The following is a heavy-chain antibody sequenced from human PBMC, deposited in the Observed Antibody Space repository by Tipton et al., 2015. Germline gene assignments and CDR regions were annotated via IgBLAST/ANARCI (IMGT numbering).Heavy chain of an antibody. D-gene: IGHD6-13*01. CDR2: IIPIFETA. Sequence: QVQLVQSGPEVKKPGSSVKVSCKASGGIFSSYAINWVRQAPGQGLEWMGGIIPIFETADYAQKFQGRVTITADQSTSTAYMELTNLRSEDTAVYYCARGSINWSMYTYFDPWGQGTLVTVSS. J-gene: IGHJ5*02. CDR3: ARGSINWSMYTYFDP. CDR1: GGIFSSYA. V-gene: IGHV1-69*01.